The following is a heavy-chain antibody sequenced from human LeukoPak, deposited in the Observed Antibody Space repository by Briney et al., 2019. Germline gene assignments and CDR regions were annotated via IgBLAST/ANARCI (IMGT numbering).Heavy chain of an antibody. CDR1: GYSFADYY. J-gene: IGHJ4*02. CDR3: ARDPSADNLFDY. Sequence: ASVKVSCKASGYSFADYYMHWVRQAPGQGLEWMGWINPNSGGTNYVQKFQGRVTMTRDASISTVYMDLNRLRSDDTAVYYCARDPSADNLFDYWGQGTLVIVSS. CDR2: INPNSGGT. V-gene: IGHV1-2*02. D-gene: IGHD1-1*01.